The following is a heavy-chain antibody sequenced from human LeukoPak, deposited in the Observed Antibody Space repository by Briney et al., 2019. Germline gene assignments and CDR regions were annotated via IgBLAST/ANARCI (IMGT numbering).Heavy chain of an antibody. CDR2: ISDSGGST. J-gene: IGHJ4*02. CDR3: AKHSGNYNFDY. V-gene: IGHV3-23*01. D-gene: IGHD1-26*01. CDR1: GFTFDDYA. Sequence: GGSLRLSCAASGFTFDDYAMHWVRQAPGKGLEWVSGISDSGGSTYYADSVKGRFTISRDNSKNALYLQMNGPRAEDTAVYYCAKHSGNYNFDYWGQGTLVTVSS.